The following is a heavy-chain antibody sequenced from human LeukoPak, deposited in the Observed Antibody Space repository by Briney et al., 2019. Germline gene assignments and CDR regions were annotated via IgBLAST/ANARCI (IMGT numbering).Heavy chain of an antibody. D-gene: IGHD3-10*01. CDR3: ARDLSGSLYFDY. CDR2: LYISGST. J-gene: IGHJ4*02. CDR1: GASISSYY. Sequence: SETLSLTCTVSGASISSYYYTWIRQTAGRGLEWIGRLYISGSTDYNPSLKSRVTISVDTSNNQFSLNLNSVTAADTAVYFCARDLSGSLYFDYWGQGVLVTVSS. V-gene: IGHV4-4*07.